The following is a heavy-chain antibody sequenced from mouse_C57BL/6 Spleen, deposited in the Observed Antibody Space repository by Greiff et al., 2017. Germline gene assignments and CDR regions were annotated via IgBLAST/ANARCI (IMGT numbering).Heavy chain of an antibody. J-gene: IGHJ2*01. V-gene: IGHV1-80*01. CDR3: ARYYGSSPYFDY. Sequence: VQLQQSGAELVKPGASVKISCKASGYAFSSYWMNWVKQRPGTGLEWIGQIYPGDGDTNYNGKFKGKATLTADKSSTTAYMQLSSLTSEDSAVYFGARYYGSSPYFDYWGQGTTLTVSS. D-gene: IGHD1-1*01. CDR1: GYAFSSYW. CDR2: IYPGDGDT.